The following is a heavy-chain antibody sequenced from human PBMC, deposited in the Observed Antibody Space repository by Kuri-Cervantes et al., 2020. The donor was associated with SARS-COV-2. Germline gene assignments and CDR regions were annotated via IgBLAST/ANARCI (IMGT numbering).Heavy chain of an antibody. CDR1: GFTFSSYG. D-gene: IGHD2-2*01. Sequence: GESLKISCAASGFTFSSYGMHWVRQAPGKGLEWVAVISYDGSNKYYADSVKGRFTISRDNSKNTLYLQMNSLRAEDTAVYYCARSHKHIVVVPAARGYYYGMDVWGQVTTVTVSS. CDR3: ARSHKHIVVVPAARGYYYGMDV. CDR2: ISYDGSNK. J-gene: IGHJ6*02. V-gene: IGHV3-30*03.